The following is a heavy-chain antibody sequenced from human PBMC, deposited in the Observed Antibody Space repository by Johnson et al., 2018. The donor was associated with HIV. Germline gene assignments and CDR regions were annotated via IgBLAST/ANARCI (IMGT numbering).Heavy chain of an antibody. D-gene: IGHD1-7*01. Sequence: VQLVESGGGLVQPGGSLRLSCAASGFTFSYYAMHWVRQAPGKGLEWMAVISHDGSNRYYADSVKGRFTISRDNSKNTLYLQMNSLRAADTAVYYCAKNGAPDNWNYHDAFDIWGQGTMVTVSS. J-gene: IGHJ3*02. CDR3: AKNGAPDNWNYHDAFDI. CDR2: ISHDGSNR. CDR1: GFTFSYYA. V-gene: IGHV3-30*18.